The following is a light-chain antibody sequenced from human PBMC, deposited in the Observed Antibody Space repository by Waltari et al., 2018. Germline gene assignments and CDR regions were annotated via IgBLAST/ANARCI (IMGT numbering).Light chain of an antibody. CDR2: DVS. Sequence: QSALTQPASVSGSPGQSITISCTGTSSDVGGSNYVSWYQQHPGKAPKLMIYDVSTRPSGVSNRFSGSKSGNTASLTISGLQAEDEADYYCSSYTSSSTLVFGGGTKLTVL. J-gene: IGLJ2*01. CDR3: SSYTSSSTLV. V-gene: IGLV2-14*03. CDR1: SSDVGGSNY.